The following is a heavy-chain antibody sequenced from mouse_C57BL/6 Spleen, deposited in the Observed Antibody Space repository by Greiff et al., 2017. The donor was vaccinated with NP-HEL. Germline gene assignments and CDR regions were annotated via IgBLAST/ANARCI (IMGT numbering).Heavy chain of an antibody. D-gene: IGHD2-4*01. J-gene: IGHJ4*01. CDR1: GYTFTSYW. V-gene: IGHV1-7*01. Sequence: QVQLQQSGAELAKPGASVKLSCKASGYTFTSYWMHWVKQRPGQGLEWIGYINPSSGYTKYNQKFKDKATLTADKSSSTSYMQLSSLTYEDSAVYYCARTYDYPYYAMDYWGQGTSVTVSS. CDR3: ARTYDYPYYAMDY. CDR2: INPSSGYT.